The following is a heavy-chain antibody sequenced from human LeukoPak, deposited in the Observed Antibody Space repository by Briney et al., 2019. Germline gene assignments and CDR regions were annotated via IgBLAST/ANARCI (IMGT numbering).Heavy chain of an antibody. D-gene: IGHD3-10*01. CDR3: ALGAVRGLHAFDI. J-gene: IGHJ3*02. CDR2: ISPGDSDT. CDR1: GYSFTNYW. Sequence: GESLKISCEGSGYSFTNYWIGWVRQMPGKGLEWMGIISPGDSDTRYSPSFQGQVTISADKSVSTAYLQWSSLKASDTAMYYCALGAVRGLHAFDIWGQGTMVTVSS. V-gene: IGHV5-51*01.